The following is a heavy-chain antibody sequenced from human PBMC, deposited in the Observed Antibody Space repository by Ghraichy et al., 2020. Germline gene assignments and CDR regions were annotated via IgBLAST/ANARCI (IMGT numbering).Heavy chain of an antibody. CDR2: ISSSGSTI. CDR1: GFTFSDYY. J-gene: IGHJ6*03. V-gene: IGHV3-11*01. Sequence: GGSLRLSCAASGFTFSDYYMSWIRQAPGKGLEWVSYISSSGSTIYYADSVKGRFTISRDNAKNSLYLQMNSLRAEDTAVYYCASIKPYSSSSPRFYYYYMDVWGKGTTVTVSS. D-gene: IGHD6-6*01. CDR3: ASIKPYSSSSPRFYYYYMDV.